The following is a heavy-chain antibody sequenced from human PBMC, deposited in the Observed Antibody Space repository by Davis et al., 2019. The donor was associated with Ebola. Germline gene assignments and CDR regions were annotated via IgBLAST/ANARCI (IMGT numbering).Heavy chain of an antibody. Sequence: PGGSLRLSCAVYGGSFSGYYWSWIRQPPGKGLEWIGEINHSGSTNYNPSLKSRVTISVDTSKNQFSLKLSSVTAADTAVYYCARGWATRYYGSGRPPRKTSYYFDYWGQGTLVTVSS. D-gene: IGHD3-10*01. J-gene: IGHJ4*02. CDR1: GGSFSGYY. CDR2: INHSGST. CDR3: ARGWATRYYGSGRPPRKTSYYFDY. V-gene: IGHV4-34*01.